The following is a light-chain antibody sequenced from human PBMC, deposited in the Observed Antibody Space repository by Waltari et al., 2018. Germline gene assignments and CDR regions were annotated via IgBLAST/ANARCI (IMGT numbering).Light chain of an antibody. Sequence: DIRLTQSPSSLSASVGDRVTITCRASHGISYYLAWFQQKPGKAPKPLIFGASSLQSGVPWRFSGSGSETFFTLTINDLQPEDFATYYCQQYNSYPPTFGGGTRV. CDR2: GAS. CDR1: HGISYY. CDR3: QQYNSYPPT. V-gene: IGKV1-16*01. J-gene: IGKJ4*01.